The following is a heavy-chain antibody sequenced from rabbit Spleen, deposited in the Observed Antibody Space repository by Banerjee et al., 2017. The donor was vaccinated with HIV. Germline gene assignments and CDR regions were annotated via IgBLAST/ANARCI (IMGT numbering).Heavy chain of an antibody. CDR2: IAGSSSGFT. Sequence: QSLEESGGGLVQPEGSLTLTCTASGIDFSSSYYMCWVRQAPGKGLEWISCIAGSSSGFTYSATWAKGRFTISRTSSTSVTLQMTSLTAADTATYFCARDLVTAIGWNFALWGPGTLVTVS. J-gene: IGHJ4*01. CDR1: GIDFSSSYY. CDR3: ARDLVTAIGWNFAL. D-gene: IGHD7-1*01. V-gene: IGHV1S40*01.